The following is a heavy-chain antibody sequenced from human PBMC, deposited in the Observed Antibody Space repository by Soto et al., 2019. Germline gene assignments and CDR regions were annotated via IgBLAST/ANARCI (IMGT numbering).Heavy chain of an antibody. V-gene: IGHV4-31*03. J-gene: IGHJ3*02. CDR2: IYYSGST. CDR1: GGSISSGGYY. D-gene: IGHD2-15*01. CDR3: ARSGYCSGGSCYPGAFDI. Sequence: SETLSLTCTVSGGSISSGGYYWSWIRQHPGKGLEWIGYIYYSGSTYYNPSLKSRVTISVDTSKNQFSLKLSSVTAADTAVYYCARSGYCSGGSCYPGAFDIWGQGTMVTVSS.